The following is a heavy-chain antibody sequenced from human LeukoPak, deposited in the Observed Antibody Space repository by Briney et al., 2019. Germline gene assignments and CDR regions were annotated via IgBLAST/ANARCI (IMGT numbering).Heavy chain of an antibody. D-gene: IGHD6-19*01. CDR3: AKDIGPYSSGWYPL. CDR1: GFTFDVYA. J-gene: IGHJ4*02. Sequence: GGSLRLSCAASGFTFDVYAMQCGPDAPGKGLEWGSGISWISGSIGYADSVKGRFTISRDKAKNSLYLQMNSLRAEDTALYYCAKDIGPYSSGWYPLWGQGTLVTVSS. CDR2: ISWISGSI. V-gene: IGHV3-9*01.